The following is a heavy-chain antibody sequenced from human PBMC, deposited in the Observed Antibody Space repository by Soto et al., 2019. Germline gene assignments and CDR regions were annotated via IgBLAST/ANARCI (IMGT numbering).Heavy chain of an antibody. CDR2: ISYDGSNK. Sequence: WGSLRLSCAASGFTFSSYAIHWVRQSPGKGLEWVAVISYDGSNKYYADSVKGRFTISRDNSKNTLYLQMNSLRAEDTAVYYCTTYDFSDYWGQGTLVTVSS. J-gene: IGHJ4*02. D-gene: IGHD3-3*01. V-gene: IGHV3-30-3*01. CDR3: TTYDFSDY. CDR1: GFTFSSYA.